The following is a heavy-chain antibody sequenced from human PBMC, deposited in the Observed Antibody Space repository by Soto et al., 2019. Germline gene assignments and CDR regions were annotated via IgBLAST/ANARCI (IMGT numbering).Heavy chain of an antibody. CDR1: GGSLTSNSYY. J-gene: IGHJ4*02. CDR3: ARRSTVTYDY. D-gene: IGHD4-17*01. Sequence: QLQLQESGPELVKPSETLSLNCTVSGGSLTSNSYYWGWIRQPPGHGLEWIGSFYYSQSTYFNPSLKRRVTISVVTSKNQYSLKLSAVTAADTAVYYCARRSTVTYDYWGQGILVSVSS. CDR2: FYYSQST. V-gene: IGHV4-39*01.